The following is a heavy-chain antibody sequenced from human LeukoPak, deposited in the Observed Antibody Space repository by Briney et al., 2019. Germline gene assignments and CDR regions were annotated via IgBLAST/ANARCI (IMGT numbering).Heavy chain of an antibody. CDR3: ARGDSKKNYYYYGMDV. CDR1: GFTFTSSA. CDR2: IVVGSGNT. V-gene: IGHV1-58*02. Sequence: SVKVSCKASGFTFTSSAMQWVRQARGQRLEWIGWIVVGSGNTNYAQKFQERVTITRDMSTSTAYMELSSLRSEDTAVYYCARGDSKKNYYYYGMDVWGQGTTVTVSS. D-gene: IGHD4-11*01. J-gene: IGHJ6*02.